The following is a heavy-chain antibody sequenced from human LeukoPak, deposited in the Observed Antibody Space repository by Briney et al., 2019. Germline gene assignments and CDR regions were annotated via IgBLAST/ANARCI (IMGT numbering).Heavy chain of an antibody. CDR3: VGILVAASGTNDY. CDR2: INTDGSST. V-gene: IGHV3-74*01. J-gene: IGHJ4*02. D-gene: IGHD2-15*01. Sequence: GGSLRLSCAASGFTFSNYAMIWVRQAPGKGLVWVSRINTDGSSTSYADSVKGRFTISRDNAKNTLYLQMNSLRAEDTAVYYCVGILVAASGTNDYWGQGTLVTVSS. CDR1: GFTFSNYA.